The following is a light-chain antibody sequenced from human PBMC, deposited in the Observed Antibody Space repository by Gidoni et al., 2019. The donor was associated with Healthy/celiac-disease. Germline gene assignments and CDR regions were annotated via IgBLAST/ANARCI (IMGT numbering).Light chain of an antibody. Sequence: EIVLTQSPATLSLSPGERATLSCRASQSVSSYLAWYQQKPGQAPRLLIYDAANRATGIPARFSCSGSGTDFTRTISSLEPEDFAVYSCQQRSNWPITFGQXTRLESK. CDR3: QQRSNWPIT. J-gene: IGKJ5*01. CDR2: DAA. CDR1: QSVSSY. V-gene: IGKV3-11*01.